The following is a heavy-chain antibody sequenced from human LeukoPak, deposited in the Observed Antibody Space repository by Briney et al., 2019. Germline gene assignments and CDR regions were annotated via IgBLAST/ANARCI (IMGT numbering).Heavy chain of an antibody. J-gene: IGHJ4*02. CDR1: GGSISSGGYY. Sequence: SQTLSLTCTVSGGSISSGGYYWSWIRQHPGKGLEWIGYIYYSGSTYYNPSLKSRVTISVDTSKNQFSLKLSSVTAADTAVYYCARSRVAGKGVKYFYYWGQGTLVTVSS. CDR3: ARSRVAGKGVKYFYY. CDR2: IYYSGST. V-gene: IGHV4-31*03. D-gene: IGHD6-19*01.